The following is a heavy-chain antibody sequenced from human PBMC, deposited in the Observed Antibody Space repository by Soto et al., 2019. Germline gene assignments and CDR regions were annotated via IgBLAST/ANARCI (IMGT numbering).Heavy chain of an antibody. CDR1: GFTLGSYA. V-gene: IGHV3-23*01. J-gene: IGHJ4*02. D-gene: IGHD1-26*01. CDR2: IIVSVGGK. Sequence: EVQLLESGGGLVQPGGSLRLSCEAPGFTLGSYALGWARQAPGKGLEWVSAIIVSVGGKYNAGSVKGRFTISRDNSKNTLYLQMNSLRAEDTAVYYCAKDQRGGGGSYSDDWGQGTLVTVSS. CDR3: AKDQRGGGGSYSDD.